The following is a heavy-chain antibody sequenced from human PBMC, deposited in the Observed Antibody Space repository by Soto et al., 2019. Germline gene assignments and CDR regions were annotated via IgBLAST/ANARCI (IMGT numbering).Heavy chain of an antibody. D-gene: IGHD4-17*01. J-gene: IGHJ5*02. CDR1: GGSISSGGYS. V-gene: IGHV4-30-2*01. Sequence: SETLSHTCAVSGGSISSGGYSWSWIRQPPGKGLEWIGYIYHSGSTYYNPSLKSRVTISVDRSKNQFSLKLSSVTAADTAVYYCARGSDYGDSRGDWFDPWGQGTLVTVSS. CDR3: ARGSDYGDSRGDWFDP. CDR2: IYHSGST.